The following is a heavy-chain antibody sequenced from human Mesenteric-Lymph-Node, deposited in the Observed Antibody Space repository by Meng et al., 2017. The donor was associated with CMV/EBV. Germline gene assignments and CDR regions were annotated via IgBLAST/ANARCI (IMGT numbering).Heavy chain of an antibody. V-gene: IGHV3-21*01. CDR3: ACTYYYDSSGYYSSFDY. CDR1: GFTFSSYE. J-gene: IGHJ4*02. Sequence: GESLKISCAASGFTFSSYEMNWVRQAPGKGLEWVSSISSSSSYIYYADSVKGRFTISRDNAKNSLYLQMSSLRAEDTAVYYCACTYYYDSSGYYSSFDYWGQGTLVTVSS. CDR2: ISSSSSYI. D-gene: IGHD3-22*01.